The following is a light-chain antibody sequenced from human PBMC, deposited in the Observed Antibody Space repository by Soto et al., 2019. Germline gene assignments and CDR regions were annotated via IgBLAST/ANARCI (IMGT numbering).Light chain of an antibody. Sequence: EIVMTQSPATLSVSPGERATLSCRASQSVSSNLAWYQQKPGQAPRLLIYGASTMATGIPARFSGSGSGTEFTLTIRSLQSEDFAVYYCQQYSSWPPLTFGGGTKVELK. CDR2: GAS. V-gene: IGKV3-15*01. CDR3: QQYSSWPPLT. J-gene: IGKJ4*01. CDR1: QSVSSN.